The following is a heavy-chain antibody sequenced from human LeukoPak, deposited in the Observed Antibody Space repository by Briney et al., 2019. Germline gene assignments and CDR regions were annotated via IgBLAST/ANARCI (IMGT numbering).Heavy chain of an antibody. CDR3: ARSRVLRYFDWLLVVGGDNDAFDI. CDR2: ISAYNGNT. V-gene: IGHV1-18*01. J-gene: IGHJ3*02. D-gene: IGHD3-9*01. CDR1: GYTFTSYG. Sequence: ASVKVSCKASGYTFTSYGISWVRQAPGQGLEWMGWISAYNGNTNYAQKLQSRVTMTTDTSTSTAYMELRSLRSDDTAVYYCARSRVLRYFDWLLVVGGDNDAFDIWGQGTMVTVSS.